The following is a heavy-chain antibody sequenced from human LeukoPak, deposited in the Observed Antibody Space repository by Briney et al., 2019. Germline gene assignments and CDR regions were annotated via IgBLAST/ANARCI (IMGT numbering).Heavy chain of an antibody. CDR2: IKPDGSAE. V-gene: IGHV3-7*01. D-gene: IGHD5-18*01. Sequence: GGSLRLSCATSGFTFSSNWMSWVRHVPGRGLDWVANIKPDGSAEYYAASVKGRFTVSRDNAENSLYLQMNSLRVEDTAVYYCARTRYSYGYDAFDIWGQGTMVTVSS. J-gene: IGHJ3*02. CDR3: ARTRYSYGYDAFDI. CDR1: GFTFSSNW.